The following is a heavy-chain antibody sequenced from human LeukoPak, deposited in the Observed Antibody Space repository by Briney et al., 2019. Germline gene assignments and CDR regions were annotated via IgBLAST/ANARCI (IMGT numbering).Heavy chain of an antibody. Sequence: SQTLSLPCTFSGGSHSRGDYYWRWIRQPPGKGLEWIGYIYYCGTTYYNPSLNSRVSISVDTSNNHFCRKLSSVTAADTSVYYCARAVDILTGYDIRNMDFFDIWGQGTMVTVSS. V-gene: IGHV4-30-4*01. CDR1: GGSHSRGDYY. CDR2: IYYCGTT. CDR3: ARAVDILTGYDIRNMDFFDI. D-gene: IGHD3-9*01. J-gene: IGHJ3*02.